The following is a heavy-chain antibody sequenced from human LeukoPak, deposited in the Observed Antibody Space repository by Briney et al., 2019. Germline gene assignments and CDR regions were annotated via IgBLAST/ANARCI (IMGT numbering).Heavy chain of an antibody. Sequence: SETLSLACTVSGGSISSYYWSWIRQPPGKGLEWIGYIYYSGSTNYNPSLESRVTISVDTSKNQFSLKLSSVTAADTAVYYCAREAGYFAFDIWGQGTMVTVSS. CDR2: IYYSGST. D-gene: IGHD3-9*01. J-gene: IGHJ3*02. CDR3: AREAGYFAFDI. V-gene: IGHV4-59*01. CDR1: GGSISSYY.